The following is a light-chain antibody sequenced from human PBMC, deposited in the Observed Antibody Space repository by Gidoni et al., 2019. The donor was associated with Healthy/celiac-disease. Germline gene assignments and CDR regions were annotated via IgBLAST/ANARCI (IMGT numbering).Light chain of an antibody. CDR3: QACDSSTALEV. CDR2: QDS. V-gene: IGLV3-1*01. J-gene: IGLJ2*01. CDR1: KLGDKY. Sequence: SYELTQPPSVSVSPGQTASITCSGDKLGDKYACWYQQKPGQSPVLVIYQDSKRPSGIPERFSGSNSGNTATLTISGTQAMDEADYYCQACDSSTALEVFGGGTKLTVL.